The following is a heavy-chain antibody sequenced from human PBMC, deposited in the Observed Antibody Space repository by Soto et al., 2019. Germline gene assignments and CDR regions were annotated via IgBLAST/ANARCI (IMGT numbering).Heavy chain of an antibody. D-gene: IGHD2-21*02. CDR3: ARDSCGGGNCYYYFDY. V-gene: IGHV3-21*01. J-gene: IGHJ4*02. Sequence: GGSLRLSCAASGFIFSTYLMHWVRQAPGKGLEWVSSISSSGSYIYYADSVKGRFTISRDNAKNSLYLQMNSLRAEDTAVYYCARDSCGGGNCYYYFDYWGQGTLVTVSS. CDR2: ISSSGSYI. CDR1: GFIFSTYL.